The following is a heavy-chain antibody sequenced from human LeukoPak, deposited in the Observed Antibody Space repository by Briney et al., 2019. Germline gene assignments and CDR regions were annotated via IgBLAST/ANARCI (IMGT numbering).Heavy chain of an antibody. CDR2: IYHSGST. D-gene: IGHD3-10*01. CDR1: GGSISSGGYS. V-gene: IGHV4-30-2*01. J-gene: IGHJ4*02. Sequence: SQTLSLTCAVSGGSISSGGYSWSWIRQPPGKGLEWIGYIYHSGSTYYNPSLKSRVTISVDRSKNQFSLKLSSVTAADTAVYYCARGDYYGSGIQFDYWGQGTLVTVSS. CDR3: ARGDYYGSGIQFDY.